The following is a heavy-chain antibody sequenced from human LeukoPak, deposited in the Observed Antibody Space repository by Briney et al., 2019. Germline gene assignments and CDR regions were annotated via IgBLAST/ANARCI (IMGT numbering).Heavy chain of an antibody. CDR3: ARGRGAVAASPKYYYYYGMDV. CDR1: GGSISSYY. V-gene: IGHV4-59*08. D-gene: IGHD6-19*01. J-gene: IGHJ6*02. CDR2: IYYSGST. Sequence: SETLSLTCTVSGGSISSYYWSWIRQPPGKRLEWIGYIYYSGSTSYNPSLKSRLTISVDTSKNQFSLKVSSVTAADTAVYYCARGRGAVAASPKYYYYYGMDVWGQGTTVTVSS.